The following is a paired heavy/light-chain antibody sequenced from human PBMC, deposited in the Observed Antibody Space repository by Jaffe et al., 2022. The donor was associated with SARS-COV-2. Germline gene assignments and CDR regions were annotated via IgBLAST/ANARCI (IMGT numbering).Heavy chain of an antibody. CDR3: SRALGIGSYYFDY. V-gene: IGHV3-21*01. CDR2: ISWSSTYI. D-gene: IGHD2-21*01. CDR1: AFTFSNYC. J-gene: IGHJ4*02. Sequence: EVHLVESGGGLVRPGGSLRLSCAASAFTFSNYCMNWVRQAPGKGLEWVASISWSSTYIYYADSVKGRFTISRDDAKNSLYLQMNSLRDEDTAVYYCSRALGIGSYYFDYWGQGVLITVSS.
Light chain of an antibody. V-gene: IGLV1-44*01. CDR1: YSNIALST. CDR3: ATWDDSLKGYV. J-gene: IGLJ1*01. Sequence: QSVLTQPPSASGTPGQRVTISCSGGYSNIALSTVNWYHQLPGTAPKLLIHSNNQRPSGVPDRFSGSKSGTSASLAISGLQSEDEADYYCATWDDSLKGYVFGTGTKVTVL. CDR2: SNN.